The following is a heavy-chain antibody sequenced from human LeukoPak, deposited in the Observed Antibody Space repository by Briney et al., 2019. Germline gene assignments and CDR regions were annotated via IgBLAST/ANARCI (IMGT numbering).Heavy chain of an antibody. CDR2: ISGDSGYT. J-gene: IGHJ5*02. CDR1: GFTFDDYA. V-gene: IGHV3-43*02. CDR3: AKGRSGWHWFDP. D-gene: IGHD6-19*01. Sequence: GGSPRLSCAASGFTFDDYAMHWVRQAPGKGLEWVSLISGDSGYTYYTDSVKGRFTISRDNRKNSLYLQMNSLRTEDTALYYCAKGRSGWHWFDPWGQGTLVTVSS.